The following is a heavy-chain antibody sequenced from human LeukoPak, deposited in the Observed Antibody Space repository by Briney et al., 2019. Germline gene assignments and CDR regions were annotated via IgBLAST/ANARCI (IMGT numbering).Heavy chain of an antibody. D-gene: IGHD6-19*01. CDR3: ARGDGRGRSDGAT. CDR2: INRDGTDI. V-gene: IGHV3-7*01. CDR1: GFNFNSY. J-gene: IGHJ1*01. Sequence: GESLRLSCAASGFNFNSYMGWVRQAPEDGLEWVAIINRDGTDIYYVDSVKGRFTISRDNAKSSLFLEMNSLRVEDTGVYYCARGDGRGRSDGATWGPGTLVTVSS.